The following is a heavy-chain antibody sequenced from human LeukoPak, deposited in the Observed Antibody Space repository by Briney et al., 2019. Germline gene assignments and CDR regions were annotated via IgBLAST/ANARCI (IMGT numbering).Heavy chain of an antibody. V-gene: IGHV5-51*01. D-gene: IGHD6-6*01. CDR3: TTQGSSSYLDY. Sequence: GESLKISCKGSGYSFSSYWIAWVRQMRGKGLEWVWIIYSGDSDTRYSPSFQGQVTISADKSISTAYLQWSSLKPADTAMYYCTTQGSSSYLDYWGQGTLVTVSS. CDR2: IYSGDSDT. CDR1: GYSFSSYW. J-gene: IGHJ4*02.